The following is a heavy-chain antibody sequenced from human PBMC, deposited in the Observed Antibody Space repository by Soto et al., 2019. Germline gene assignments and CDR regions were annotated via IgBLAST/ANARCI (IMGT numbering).Heavy chain of an antibody. Sequence: QVQLVQSGAEVKKPGSSVKVSCKASGGTFSSYTINWVRQAPGQGLEWMGRIIPILNISNFAQRFQDRVTITAEKFMTAAYRELSSLRSQDQAVYYCATSFVNDYIPGVQYYYYMDVWGKGTTVTVSS. CDR1: GGTFSSYT. D-gene: IGHD4-4*01. CDR2: IIPILNIS. J-gene: IGHJ6*03. V-gene: IGHV1-69*02. CDR3: ATSFVNDYIPGVQYYYYMDV.